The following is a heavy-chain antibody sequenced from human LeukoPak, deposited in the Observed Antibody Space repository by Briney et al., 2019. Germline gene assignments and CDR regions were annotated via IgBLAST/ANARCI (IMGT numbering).Heavy chain of an antibody. CDR1: GGTFSSYA. V-gene: IGHV1-69*04. J-gene: IGHJ4*02. Sequence: ASVKVSGKASGGTFSSYAISWVRQAPGQGLEWMGRIIPIFGIANYAQKFQGRVTITADKSTSTAYMELSSLRSEDTAVYYCARAHYYDSSGYYSSPFDYWGQGTLVTVSS. CDR3: ARAHYYDSSGYYSSPFDY. CDR2: IIPIFGIA. D-gene: IGHD3-22*01.